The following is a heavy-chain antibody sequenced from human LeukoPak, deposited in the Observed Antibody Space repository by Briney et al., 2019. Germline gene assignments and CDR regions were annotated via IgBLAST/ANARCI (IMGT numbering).Heavy chain of an antibody. CDR1: GGTFSSYA. CDR3: ARDRNFWSGPNWFDP. D-gene: IGHD3-3*01. V-gene: IGHV1-69*13. J-gene: IGHJ5*02. CDR2: IIPIFGTA. Sequence: SVKVSCKASGGTFSSYATSWVRQAPGQGLEWMGGIIPIFGTANYAQKFQGRVTITADESTSTAYMELSSLRSEGTAVYYCARDRNFWSGPNWFDPWGQGTLVTVSS.